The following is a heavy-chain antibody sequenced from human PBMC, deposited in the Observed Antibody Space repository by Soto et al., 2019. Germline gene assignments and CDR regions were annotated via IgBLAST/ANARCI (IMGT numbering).Heavy chain of an antibody. J-gene: IGHJ4*02. D-gene: IGHD3-22*01. V-gene: IGHV1-18*01. CDR3: ARRDSSGYYPVYFSY. CDR1: GYTFTRSG. CDR2: INPDNGNT. Sequence: ASVKVSCKASGYTFTRSGISWVRQAPGQGLEWLGWINPDNGNTNYAQQLQGRVSLTRDTSASTAYMELRSLRSEDTAVYYCARRDSSGYYPVYFSYWGQGTLVTVSS.